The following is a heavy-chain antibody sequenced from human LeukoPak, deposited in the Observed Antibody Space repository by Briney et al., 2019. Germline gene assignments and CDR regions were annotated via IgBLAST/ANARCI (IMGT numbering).Heavy chain of an antibody. CDR3: ARALDAVRPLPLRY. Sequence: ASVKVSCRASGYTFTNYEISWVRQATGQGLEWMGWMNPNSGNAGYAQKFHGRVTMTRNTSISTAYMELSSLRSEDTAVYYCARALDAVRPLPLRYWGLGTLVTVSS. J-gene: IGHJ4*02. CDR2: MNPNSGNA. CDR1: GYTFTNYE. D-gene: IGHD2-15*01. V-gene: IGHV1-8*01.